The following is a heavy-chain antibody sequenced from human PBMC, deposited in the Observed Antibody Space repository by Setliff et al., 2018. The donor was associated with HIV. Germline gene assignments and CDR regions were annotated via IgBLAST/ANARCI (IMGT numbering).Heavy chain of an antibody. CDR1: GGSFSGYY. Sequence: SETLSLTCAVYGGSFSGYYWSWIRQPPGKGLEWIGEINHSGSTNYNPSLKSRVTISVDTSKNQFSLKLSSVTAADTAVYYCASHPLTVTTSDLDYWGQGTLVTVSS. D-gene: IGHD4-17*01. CDR3: ASHPLTVTTSDLDY. J-gene: IGHJ4*02. CDR2: INHSGST. V-gene: IGHV4-34*01.